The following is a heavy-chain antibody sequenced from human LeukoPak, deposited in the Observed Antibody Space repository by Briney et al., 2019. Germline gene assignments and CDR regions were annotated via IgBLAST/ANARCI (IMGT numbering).Heavy chain of an antibody. CDR3: AKGVEMATIDDAFDI. CDR1: GFTFDDYA. J-gene: IGHJ3*02. CDR2: ISWNSGSI. Sequence: GGSLRLSCAASGFTFDDYAMHWVRQAPGKGLEWVSGISWNSGSIGYADSVKGRFTISRDNAKNSLYLQMNSLRAEDTALYYCAKGVEMATIDDAFDIWGQGTMATVSS. D-gene: IGHD5-24*01. V-gene: IGHV3-9*01.